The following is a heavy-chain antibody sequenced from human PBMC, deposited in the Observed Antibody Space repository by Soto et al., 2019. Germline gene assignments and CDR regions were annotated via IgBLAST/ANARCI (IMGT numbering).Heavy chain of an antibody. V-gene: IGHV3-9*01. CDR1: GFTFDDYA. Sequence: GGSLRLSCAASGFTFDDYAMHWVRQAPGKGLEWVSGISWNSGSIGYADSVKGRFTISRDNAKNSLYLQMNSLRAEDTALYYCAKDPLGYAIGYFDYWGQGTLVTVSS. J-gene: IGHJ4*02. D-gene: IGHD2-8*01. CDR2: ISWNSGSI. CDR3: AKDPLGYAIGYFDY.